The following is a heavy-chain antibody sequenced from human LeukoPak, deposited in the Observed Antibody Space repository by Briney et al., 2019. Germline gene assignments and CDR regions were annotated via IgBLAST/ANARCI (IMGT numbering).Heavy chain of an antibody. CDR2: ISYDGSNK. J-gene: IGHJ6*04. CDR3: ARRGYGDYGMDV. V-gene: IGHV3-30*04. CDR1: GFTFSSYA. Sequence: GGPLRVSCAASGFTFSSYAMHWVRRAPGKGLEWVAVISYDGSNKYYADSVKGRFTISRDNSKNTLYLQMNSLRAEDTAVYYCARRGYGDYGMDVWGKGTTVTVSS. D-gene: IGHD4-17*01.